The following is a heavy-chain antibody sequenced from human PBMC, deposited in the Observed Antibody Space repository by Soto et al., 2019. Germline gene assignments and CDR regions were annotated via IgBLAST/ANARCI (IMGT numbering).Heavy chain of an antibody. V-gene: IGHV1-69*08. Sequence: QVQLVQSGAEVKKPGSSVKVSCKASGGTFGTYTISWVRQAPGHGLEWMGGIIPYLDITDYAQKFQGRFTVAADKSTATAYRDLDRLGSEDTAVYSCARDTTYWGQGTLVTVSS. CDR1: GGTFGTYT. CDR2: IIPYLDIT. CDR3: ARDTTY. J-gene: IGHJ4*02. D-gene: IGHD1-1*01.